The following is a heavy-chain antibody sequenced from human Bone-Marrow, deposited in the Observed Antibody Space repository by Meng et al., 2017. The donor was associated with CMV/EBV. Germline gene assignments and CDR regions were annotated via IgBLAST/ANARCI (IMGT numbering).Heavy chain of an antibody. J-gene: IGHJ4*02. Sequence: GESLKISCAASAFTFSSYAMSWVRQAPGKGLEWVSVIYSGGSSTYYADSVKGRFTISRDNSKNTLYLQMNSLRAEDTAVYYCAKGGSLGGFDYWGQGTLVPVSS. D-gene: IGHD1-26*01. V-gene: IGHV3-23*03. CDR1: AFTFSSYA. CDR3: AKGGSLGGFDY. CDR2: IYSGGSST.